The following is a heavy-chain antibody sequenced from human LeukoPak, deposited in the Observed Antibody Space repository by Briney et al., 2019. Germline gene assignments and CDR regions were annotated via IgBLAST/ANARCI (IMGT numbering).Heavy chain of an antibody. CDR2: INHSGST. V-gene: IGHV4-34*01. J-gene: IGHJ4*02. D-gene: IGHD6-13*01. CDR1: GGSFSGYY. CDR3: ARGKRYSSSWYDY. Sequence: PSETLSLTCAVYGGSFSGYYWSWIRQPPGKGLEWIGEINHSGSTNYNPSLKSRVTISVDTSKNQFSLKLSSVTAADTAVYYCARGKRYSSSWYDYWGQGTLVTGSS.